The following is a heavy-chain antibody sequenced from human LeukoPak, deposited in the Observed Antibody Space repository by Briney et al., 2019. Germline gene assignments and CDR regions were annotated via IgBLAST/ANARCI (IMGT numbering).Heavy chain of an antibody. CDR3: ARGYDYGDYVGDFDY. D-gene: IGHD4-17*01. Sequence: ASVKVSCKASGYTFTSYPISWVRQAPGQGLEWMGWISVYNSNTNYAQKLQGRVTMTTDRSTITAYMELRGLRSDDTAVYYCARGYDYGDYVGDFDYWGQGTLVTVSS. J-gene: IGHJ4*02. CDR2: ISVYNSNT. V-gene: IGHV1-18*01. CDR1: GYTFTSYP.